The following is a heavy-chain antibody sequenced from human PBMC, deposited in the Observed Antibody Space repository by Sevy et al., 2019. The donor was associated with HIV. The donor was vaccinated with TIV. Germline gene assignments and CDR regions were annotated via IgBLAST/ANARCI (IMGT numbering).Heavy chain of an antibody. V-gene: IGHV4-61*01. CDR3: ARVSTMVEEVTYFFDY. D-gene: IGHD3-10*01. CDR1: GASVRSGNYY. CDR2: IHYRGST. Sequence: SETLSLTCGVSGASVRSGNYYWSWIRQAPGKGLEWIGYIHYRGSTNYTPSLKSRVTISVDTSKNQFSLRLISVTDADTAVYYCARVSTMVEEVTYFFDYWGQGTQVTVSS. J-gene: IGHJ4*02.